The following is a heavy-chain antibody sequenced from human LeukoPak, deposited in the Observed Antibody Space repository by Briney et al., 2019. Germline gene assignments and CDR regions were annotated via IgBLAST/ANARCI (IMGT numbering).Heavy chain of an antibody. CDR3: TKSDGYGLIRI. J-gene: IGHJ3*02. CDR1: GASITGYY. CDR2: IYYTGNT. D-gene: IGHD3-10*01. Sequence: PSETQSLTCSVSGASITGYYWGWIRQPPGKGLEWIGNIYYTGNTYYDSSLKSRVTISLDTSKNQFSLKVISMTAADTAAYYCTKSDGYGLIRICGRGTMVTVSS. V-gene: IGHV4-39*07.